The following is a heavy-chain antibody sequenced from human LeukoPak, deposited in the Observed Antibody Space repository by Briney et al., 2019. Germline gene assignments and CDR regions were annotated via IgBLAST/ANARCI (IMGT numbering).Heavy chain of an antibody. J-gene: IGHJ3*02. CDR3: AKGRYYYDNSDAFEI. CDR1: GFTFSSYA. V-gene: IGHV3-23*01. D-gene: IGHD3-22*01. Sequence: GGSLRLSCAASGFTFSSYAMSWVRQAPGKGLEWASGISGSGGSTYYADSVKGRFTISRDNSKNTLYLQMNSLRAEDTAVYHCAKGRYYYDNSDAFEIWGQGTMVTVSS. CDR2: ISGSGGST.